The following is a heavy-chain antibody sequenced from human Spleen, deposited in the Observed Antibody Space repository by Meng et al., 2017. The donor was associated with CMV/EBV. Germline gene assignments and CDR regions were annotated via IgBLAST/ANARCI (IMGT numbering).Heavy chain of an antibody. CDR1: ISSGGYH. CDR2: FYYSGST. CDR3: ARSRGIAARRGDYYGMDV. J-gene: IGHJ6*02. V-gene: IGHV4-31*02. D-gene: IGHD6-6*01. Sequence: ISSGGYHWSWIRQHPGKGPEWIGYFYYSGSTYYNPSLKSRVTISVDTSKNQFSLRLSSATAADTAVYYCARSRGIAARRGDYYGMDVWGQGTTVTVSS.